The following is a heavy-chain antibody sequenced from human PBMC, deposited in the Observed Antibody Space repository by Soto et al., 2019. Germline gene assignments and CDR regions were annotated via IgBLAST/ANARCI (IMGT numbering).Heavy chain of an antibody. J-gene: IGHJ6*02. V-gene: IGHV3-30-3*01. CDR2: ISSDGTTR. Sequence: QVRLEESGGGVVQPGRSLRLSCAASGFIFPNFVFHWIRQAPGKGLEWVAGISSDGTTRYYADSVKGRFSISRDNFKDTLFLQTNTLRPEDTAVYYCATDPTPFAGPSRVYYGLDVWGQGTTVTVSS. CDR3: ATDPTPFAGPSRVYYGLDV. CDR1: GFIFPNFV.